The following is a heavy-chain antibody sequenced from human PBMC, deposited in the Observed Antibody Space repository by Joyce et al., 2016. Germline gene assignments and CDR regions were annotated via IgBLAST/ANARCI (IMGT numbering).Heavy chain of an antibody. J-gene: IGHJ6*03. CDR1: GFTFNNYG. D-gene: IGHD4-11*01. Sequence: EVQLLESGGGLVQPGGSLTLSCAASGFTFNNYGLTWVRQAPGKGLDWVSSISDIGGSTYYADSVRDRFTISRDNSKNTLFLQMTSLTAEDTAVYYCAKDRPYSTYYYFYYMDVWGKGTTVTVSS. CDR3: AKDRPYSTYYYFYYMDV. V-gene: IGHV3-23*01. CDR2: ISDIGGST.